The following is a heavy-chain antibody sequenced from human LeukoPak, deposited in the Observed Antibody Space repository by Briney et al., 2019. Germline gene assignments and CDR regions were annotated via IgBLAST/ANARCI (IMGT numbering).Heavy chain of an antibody. J-gene: IGHJ3*02. D-gene: IGHD2-2*01. CDR3: ATGSYPDAFDI. V-gene: IGHV4-61*05. Sequence: PSETLSLTCTVSGGSISSSSYYWGWIRQPPGKGLEWIGYIYYSGSTNYNPSLKSRVTISVDTSKNQFSLKLSSVTAADTAVYYCATGSYPDAFDIWGQGTMVTVSS. CDR2: IYYSGST. CDR1: GGSISSSSYY.